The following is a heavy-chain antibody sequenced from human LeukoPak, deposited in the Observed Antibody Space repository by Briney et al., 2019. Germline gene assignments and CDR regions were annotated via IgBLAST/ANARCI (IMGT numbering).Heavy chain of an antibody. V-gene: IGHV3-48*03. CDR1: GFTFSSYE. CDR3: ARGPEFWSGYYDY. CDR2: ISSSGSTI. Sequence: GGSLRLSCAASGFTFSSYEMNWVRQAPGKGREWVSYISSSGSTIYYADSVKGRFTISRDNAKNSLYLQMNSLRAEDTAVYYCARGPEFWSGYYDYWGQGTLVTVSS. D-gene: IGHD3-3*01. J-gene: IGHJ4*02.